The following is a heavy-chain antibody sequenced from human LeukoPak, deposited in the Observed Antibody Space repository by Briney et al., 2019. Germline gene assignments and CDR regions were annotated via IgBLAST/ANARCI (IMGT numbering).Heavy chain of an antibody. Sequence: GGSLRLSCAGSEFTFRSYSMHWVRQAPGKGLVWVSRIDTDGSITNYADSVKGRFTISRDNAKNTLYLQMNSLRAEDTAVYYCTRGGLEPVDYWGQGTLVTVSS. J-gene: IGHJ4*02. CDR2: IDTDGSIT. D-gene: IGHD5-12*01. CDR1: EFTFRSYS. CDR3: TRGGLEPVDY. V-gene: IGHV3-74*01.